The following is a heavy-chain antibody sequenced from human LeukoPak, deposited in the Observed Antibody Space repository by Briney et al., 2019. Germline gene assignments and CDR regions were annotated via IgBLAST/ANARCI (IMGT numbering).Heavy chain of an antibody. CDR3: ARLNILTGYYFDY. CDR2: IYSGGRT. J-gene: IGHJ4*02. Sequence: PGGSLRLSCAASGFTVSSNYMSWVRQAPGKGLEWVSVIYSGGRTYYADSVKGRFTISRDNSKNTVYLQMNSLRAEDTAVYFCARLNILTGYYFDYWGQGTLVTVSS. CDR1: GFTVSSNY. D-gene: IGHD3-9*01. V-gene: IGHV3-53*01.